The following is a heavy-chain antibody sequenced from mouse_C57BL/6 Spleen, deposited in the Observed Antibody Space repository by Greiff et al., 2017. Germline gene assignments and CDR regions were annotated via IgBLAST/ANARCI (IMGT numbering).Heavy chain of an antibody. V-gene: IGHV14-3*01. CDR1: GFNIKNTY. Sequence: EVKLVESGAVLARPGASVKLSCTASGFNIKNTYMLWVMQRPEQGLEWIGRIVPANGNTTYAPKFQGKATITADTSSNTAYLQLISLTSEDTAIYYCARGYGSTFDDWGQGTTLTVSS. D-gene: IGHD1-1*01. CDR3: ARGYGSTFDD. CDR2: IVPANGNT. J-gene: IGHJ2*01.